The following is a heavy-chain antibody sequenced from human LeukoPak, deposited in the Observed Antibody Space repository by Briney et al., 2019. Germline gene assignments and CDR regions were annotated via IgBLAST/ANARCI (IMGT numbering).Heavy chain of an antibody. Sequence: ASVKVSCKASGYTFTSYAMNWVRQVPGQRLEWMGWINAGNGNTKYSQKFQGRVTITRDTSASTAYMELSSLRSEDTAVYYCARWSGLRGAFDIWGQGTMVTVSS. CDR1: GYTFTSYA. CDR2: INAGNGNT. CDR3: ARWSGLRGAFDI. J-gene: IGHJ3*02. V-gene: IGHV1-3*01. D-gene: IGHD3-3*01.